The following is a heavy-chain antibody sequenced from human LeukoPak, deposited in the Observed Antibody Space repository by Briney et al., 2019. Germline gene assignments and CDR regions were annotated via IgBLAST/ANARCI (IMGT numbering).Heavy chain of an antibody. CDR1: GFTLTSFA. J-gene: IGHJ4*02. Sequence: TGGSLRLSCVASGFTLTSFAMSWVRQAPGKRLEWVSAISGSGGSTYYADSVKGRFTISRDNSKNTLYLQMNSLRAEDTAAYYCAKDKGDFWSAFDYWGQGTLVTVSS. D-gene: IGHD3-3*01. V-gene: IGHV3-23*01. CDR2: ISGSGGST. CDR3: AKDKGDFWSAFDY.